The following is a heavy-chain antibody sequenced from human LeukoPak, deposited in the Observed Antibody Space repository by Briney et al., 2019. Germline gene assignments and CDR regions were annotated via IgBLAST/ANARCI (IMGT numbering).Heavy chain of an antibody. CDR2: ISSSSSYI. J-gene: IGHJ4*02. Sequence: GGSLRLXCVASGFTYSSYAMSWVRQAPGKGLEWVSSISSSSSYIYYADSVKGRFTISRDNAKNSLYLQMNSLRAEDTAVYYCARDGGYSSSWSKTGLDYWGQGTLVTVSS. CDR1: GFTYSSYA. CDR3: ARDGGYSSSWSKTGLDY. V-gene: IGHV3-21*01. D-gene: IGHD6-13*01.